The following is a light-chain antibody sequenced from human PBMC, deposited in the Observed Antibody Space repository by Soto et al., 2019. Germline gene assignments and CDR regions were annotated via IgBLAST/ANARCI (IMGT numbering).Light chain of an antibody. CDR2: EGT. CDR3: CSYASSSTYV. J-gene: IGLJ1*01. Sequence: QSVLTQPAYVSGSPGQSISISCPGTSIDVGSYNLVSWYQQHPGKAPKLMIYEGTKRPSGVSDRFSGYRSGNTASLTISGLQAEDEADYYCCSYASSSTYVFGTGTKVTGL. CDR1: SIDVGSYNL. V-gene: IGLV2-23*01.